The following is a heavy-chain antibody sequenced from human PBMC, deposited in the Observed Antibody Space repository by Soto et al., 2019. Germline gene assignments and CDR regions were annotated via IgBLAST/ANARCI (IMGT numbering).Heavy chain of an antibody. D-gene: IGHD3-22*01. CDR3: ARDLYYYDSSGYYPSTDY. CDR1: GFTFSSFW. J-gene: IGHJ4*02. Sequence: GGSLRLSCAASGFTFSSFWMTWVRQPPGKGLEWVANINQDESEKYYVDSVKGRFTISRDNAKNSLYLQMSSLRVEDTAVYYCARDLYYYDSSGYYPSTDYWGQGTLVTVSS. V-gene: IGHV3-7*01. CDR2: INQDESEK.